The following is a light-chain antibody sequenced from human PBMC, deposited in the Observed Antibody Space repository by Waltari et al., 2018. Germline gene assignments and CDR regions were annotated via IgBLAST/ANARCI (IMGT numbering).Light chain of an antibody. J-gene: IGKJ4*01. CDR1: QTVSTTY. V-gene: IGKV3-20*01. CDR3: QQYDISPLT. Sequence: EIVLTQSPGTLSLSLGERATLSCRASQTVSTTYLAWYQQKPGQAPTLLIYGASSRATGIPDRVSGSGSGTDFSLTISSLEPEDFAVYYCQQYDISPLTFGGGTKVEIK. CDR2: GAS.